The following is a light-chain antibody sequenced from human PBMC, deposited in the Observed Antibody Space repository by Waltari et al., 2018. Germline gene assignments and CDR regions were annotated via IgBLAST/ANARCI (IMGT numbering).Light chain of an antibody. CDR3: QQYGSSVMYT. CDR1: QSLTKKY. Sequence: VLTQSPGTLSLSPGERATLSCRASQSLTKKYLAWYQQKPGQAPRLLIYGASSRAACIPDRFSGSGSGTDFTLTINRLGPEDFAVYYCQQYGSSVMYTFGQGTKLEIK. CDR2: GAS. V-gene: IGKV3-20*01. J-gene: IGKJ2*01.